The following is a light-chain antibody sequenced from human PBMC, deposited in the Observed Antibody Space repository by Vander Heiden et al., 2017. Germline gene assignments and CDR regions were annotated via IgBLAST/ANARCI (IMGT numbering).Light chain of an antibody. CDR1: SSDVGAYNS. CDR2: ESS. Sequence: QSALTQPPSASGSPGQSVTISCTGTSSDVGAYNSVSWYQQHPGKAPKLMIYESSKRPSGVPDSFSGSKSGNTASLTVSGLQAEDEADYYCSSYAGSNKWGFGGGTKLTVL. V-gene: IGLV2-8*01. J-gene: IGLJ2*01. CDR3: SSYAGSNKWG.